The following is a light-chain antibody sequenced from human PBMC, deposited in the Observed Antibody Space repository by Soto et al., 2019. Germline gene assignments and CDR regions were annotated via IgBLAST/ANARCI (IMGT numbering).Light chain of an antibody. CDR1: HNIERW. Sequence: IQMTQSPSTLSASVGDRVTITCRASHNIERWMAWYQQKPGKAPSLLIFDASTLHSGVPSRFSGSGSGTDFTLIVSSLQPDDFATYYCQQYNNYPLTFGGGTKVDIK. CDR3: QQYNNYPLT. J-gene: IGKJ4*01. V-gene: IGKV1-5*01. CDR2: DAS.